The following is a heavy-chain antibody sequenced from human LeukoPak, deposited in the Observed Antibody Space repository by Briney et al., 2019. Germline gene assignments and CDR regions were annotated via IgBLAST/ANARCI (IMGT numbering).Heavy chain of an antibody. J-gene: IGHJ3*02. CDR2: ISSSSVNM. CDR3: ARDTVLSDYYDSSGYYRAFDM. D-gene: IGHD3-22*01. V-gene: IGHV3-21*01. Sequence: PGGSLRLSCAASGFTFSYYSFIWVRQAPGKGLEWVSSISSSSVNMYYANSVKGRFTISRDDAKNSLYLQMNSLRAEDTAVYYCARDTVLSDYYDSSGYYRAFDMWGQGTMVTVSS. CDR1: GFTFSYYS.